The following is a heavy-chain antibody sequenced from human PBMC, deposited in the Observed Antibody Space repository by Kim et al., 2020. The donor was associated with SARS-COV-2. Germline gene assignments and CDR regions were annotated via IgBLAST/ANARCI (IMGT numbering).Heavy chain of an antibody. Sequence: GGSLRLSCAASGFTFSNYWMTWVRQAPGKGLEWVANIKQDGSLKYYVNSVRCRFTVSRDNAKNSLYLQMNSLRVEDTGIYYCVSKSTGWGQRTLVTVSS. CDR2: IKQDGSLK. D-gene: IGHD3-10*01. CDR3: VSKSTG. CDR1: GFTFSNYW. V-gene: IGHV3-7*01. J-gene: IGHJ4*02.